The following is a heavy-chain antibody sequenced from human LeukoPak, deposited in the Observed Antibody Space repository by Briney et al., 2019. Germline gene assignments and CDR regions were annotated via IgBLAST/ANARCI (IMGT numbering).Heavy chain of an antibody. J-gene: IGHJ3*02. CDR2: VHHSGST. Sequence: PSGTLSLTCAVSGGSISSSKWWSWVRQPPGKGLEWIGEVHHSGSTNYSPSLKSRVSISVDKTKNQFSLRLTSVTAAATAVYYCASSKEVDPFDIWGQGTMVTVSS. CDR3: ASSKEVDPFDI. CDR1: GGSISSSKW. V-gene: IGHV4-4*02.